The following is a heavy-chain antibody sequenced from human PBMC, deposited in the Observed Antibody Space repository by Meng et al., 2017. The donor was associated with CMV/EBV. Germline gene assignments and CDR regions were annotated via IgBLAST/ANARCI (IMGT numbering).Heavy chain of an antibody. CDR2: IYTSGST. CDR1: GGSISSYY. D-gene: IGHD3-22*01. V-gene: IGHV4-4*07. Sequence: LQGSGPGLVKPSETLSLTFTVSGGSISSYYWSWIRQPAGKGLEWIGRIYTSGSTNYNPSLKSRVTMSVDTSKNQFSLKLSSVTAADTAVYYCARGGLYYYDSSGHFDYWGQGTLVTVSS. CDR3: ARGGLYYYDSSGHFDY. J-gene: IGHJ4*02.